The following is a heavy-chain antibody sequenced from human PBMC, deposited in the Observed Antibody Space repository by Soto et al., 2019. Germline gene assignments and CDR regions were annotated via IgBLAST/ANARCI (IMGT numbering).Heavy chain of an antibody. CDR1: GYTFTSYG. J-gene: IGHJ4*02. V-gene: IGHV1-18*01. CDR3: ARGSLSSLLRYFDWLSFGDSPPFDY. CDR2: ISAYNGNT. D-gene: IGHD3-9*01. Sequence: ASVKVSCKASGYTFTSYGISWVRQAPGQGLEWMGWISAYNGNTNYAQKLQGRVTMTTDTSTSTAYMELRSLRSDDTAVYYCARGSLSSLLRYFDWLSFGDSPPFDYWGQGTLVTVSS.